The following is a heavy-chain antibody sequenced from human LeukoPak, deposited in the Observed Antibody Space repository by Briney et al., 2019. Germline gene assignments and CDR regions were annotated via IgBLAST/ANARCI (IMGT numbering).Heavy chain of an antibody. Sequence: ASVKVSCKASGGTFSSYAISWVRQAPGQGLEWMGGIIPIFGTANYAQKFQGRVTITADESTSTAYMELSSLRSEDTAVYYCARGAGYCSGGSCYYAKYWGQGTLVTVSS. CDR3: ARGAGYCSGGSCYYAKY. CDR2: IIPIFGTA. CDR1: GGTFSSYA. J-gene: IGHJ4*02. V-gene: IGHV1-69*13. D-gene: IGHD2-15*01.